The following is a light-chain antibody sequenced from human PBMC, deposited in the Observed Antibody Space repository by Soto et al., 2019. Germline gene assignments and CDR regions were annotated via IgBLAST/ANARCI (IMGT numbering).Light chain of an antibody. CDR3: QQYNGNSGT. Sequence: DIQMTQSPSTLSASVGDRVTITCRASESVSRWSAWYQQKPGKAPILLIYEASKLESGVPSRFSGSGSGTEFSLTISSLQPDDSATYYCQQYNGNSGTFGQGTKVDIK. V-gene: IGKV1-5*03. CDR2: EAS. CDR1: ESVSRW. J-gene: IGKJ1*01.